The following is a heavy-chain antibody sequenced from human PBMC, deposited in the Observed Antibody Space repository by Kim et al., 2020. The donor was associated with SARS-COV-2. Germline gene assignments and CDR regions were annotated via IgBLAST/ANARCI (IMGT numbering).Heavy chain of an antibody. J-gene: IGHJ4*02. Sequence: SETLSLTCTVSGGSISSSSYYWGWIRQPPGKGLEWIGSIYYSGSTYYNPSLKSRVTISVDTSKNQFSLKLSSVTAADTAVYYCARLLGHFDWLFPGYWGQGTLVTVSS. V-gene: IGHV4-39*01. CDR1: GGSISSSSYY. CDR2: IYYSGST. CDR3: ARLLGHFDWLFPGY. D-gene: IGHD3-9*01.